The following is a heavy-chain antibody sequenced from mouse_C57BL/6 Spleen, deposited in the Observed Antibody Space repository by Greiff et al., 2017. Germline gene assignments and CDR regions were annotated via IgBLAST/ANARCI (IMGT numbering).Heavy chain of an antibody. CDR1: GFNIKNTY. J-gene: IGHJ4*01. V-gene: IGHV14-3*01. Sequence: EVQLQQSVAELVRPGASVKLSCTASGFNIKNTYMHWVKQRPEQGLEWIGRIDPANGNTKYAPKFKGKATITADTSANTAYLQLSSLTSEDTAIYYCASDDGYYRYAMDYWGPGTSVTVSS. CDR2: IDPANGNT. D-gene: IGHD2-3*01. CDR3: ASDDGYYRYAMDY.